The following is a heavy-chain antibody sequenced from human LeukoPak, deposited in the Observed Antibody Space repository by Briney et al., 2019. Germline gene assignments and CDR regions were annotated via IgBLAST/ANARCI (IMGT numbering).Heavy chain of an antibody. CDR2: IYYSGGT. CDR1: GGSISDYY. J-gene: IGHJ5*02. CDR3: ARDSGTTGEVKFDP. V-gene: IGHV4-59*12. D-gene: IGHD3-10*01. Sequence: PSETLSLTCTVSGGSISDYYWSWIRQPPGKGLEWIGYIYYSGGTNYNPSLKSRVTISVDTSKNQLSLKLSSVTAADTAVYYCARDSGTTGEVKFDPWGQGTLVTVSS.